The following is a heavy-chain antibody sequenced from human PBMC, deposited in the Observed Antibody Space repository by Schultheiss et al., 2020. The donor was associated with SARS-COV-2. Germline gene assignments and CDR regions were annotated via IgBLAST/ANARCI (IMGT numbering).Heavy chain of an antibody. CDR1: GFTFSGSA. CDR2: IRSKANSYAT. CDR3: AREYYDFWSGQRYGMDV. D-gene: IGHD3-3*01. V-gene: IGHV3-73*01. J-gene: IGHJ6*02. Sequence: GGSLRLSCAASGFTFSGSAMHWVRQASGKGLEWVGRIRSKANSYATAYAASVKGRFTISRDDSKNTAYLQMNSLKTEDTAVYYCAREYYDFWSGQRYGMDVWGQGTTVTVSS.